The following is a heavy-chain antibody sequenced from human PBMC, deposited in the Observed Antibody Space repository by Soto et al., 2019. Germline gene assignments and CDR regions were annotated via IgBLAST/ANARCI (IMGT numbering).Heavy chain of an antibody. CDR3: ARGNYHDSSGPFSDAFDI. CDR2: INNDGTST. CDR1: GFTFSSHW. Sequence: GGSLRLSCAASGFTFSSHWMHWVRQAAGKGLVWVSRINNDGTSTTYADSVKGRFTMSRDNAKNSVYLQMSSLRVEDTAVYYCARGNYHDSSGPFSDAFDIWGQGTMVTVSS. J-gene: IGHJ3*02. D-gene: IGHD3-22*01. V-gene: IGHV3-74*03.